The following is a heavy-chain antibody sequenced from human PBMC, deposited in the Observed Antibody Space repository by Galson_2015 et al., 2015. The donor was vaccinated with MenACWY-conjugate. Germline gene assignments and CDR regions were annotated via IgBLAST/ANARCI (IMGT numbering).Heavy chain of an antibody. Sequence: SETLSLTCVVSGGSISNNNWWNWVRQPPGKGLEWIGEIYHSGGSNYNPSLKSRVTISVDKSKNQFSLKLRSVTAADTAVYYCARAVRGYCSGGSCYSLDSWGQGTLVTVSS. CDR1: GGSISNNNW. CDR2: IYHSGGS. CDR3: ARAVRGYCSGGSCYSLDS. V-gene: IGHV4-4*02. J-gene: IGHJ4*02. D-gene: IGHD2-15*01.